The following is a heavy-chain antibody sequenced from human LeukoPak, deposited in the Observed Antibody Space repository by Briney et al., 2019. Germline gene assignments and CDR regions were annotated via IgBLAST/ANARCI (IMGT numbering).Heavy chain of an antibody. CDR3: ARDLEGLERYFDY. Sequence: GASVKVSFTSSGYTFTGYYSHWVRQPPGQGLEWMGWINPDSGGTKSAQKFQGRVTMTRDTSISTAYMELSRLRSDDTAVYYYARDLEGLERYFDYWG. D-gene: IGHD1-1*01. J-gene: IGHJ4*01. V-gene: IGHV1-2*02. CDR2: INPDSGGT. CDR1: GYTFTGYY.